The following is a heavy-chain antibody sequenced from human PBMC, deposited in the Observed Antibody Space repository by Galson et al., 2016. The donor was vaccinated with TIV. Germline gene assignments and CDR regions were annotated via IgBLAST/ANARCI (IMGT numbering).Heavy chain of an antibody. CDR3: AKDLNRVCSSFNCYSYDSYSYGLDV. CDR1: GFTFDDYA. CDR2: VSWNSAYI. Sequence: SLRLSCAASGFTFDDYAMHWVRQAPGKGLEWVAGVSWNSAYIAYADSVKGRFTISRDSASNSLNLQMNSLRAEDTALYYCAKDLNRVCSSFNCYSYDSYSYGLDVWGQGTTVAVSS. D-gene: IGHD2-2*02. J-gene: IGHJ6*02. V-gene: IGHV3-9*01.